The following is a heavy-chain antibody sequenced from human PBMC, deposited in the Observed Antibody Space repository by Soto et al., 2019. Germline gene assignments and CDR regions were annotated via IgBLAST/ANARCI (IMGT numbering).Heavy chain of an antibody. J-gene: IGHJ4*02. D-gene: IGHD3-10*01. CDR1: GDTFSFYT. Sequence: QVQLVQSGAEVKKPGSSVKVSCKASGDTFSFYTINWVRQAPGLGLEWVGRNNPILSMSNYAQKFQGRVTMTADKSTSTAYMELRSLRSEDTAIYYCATSYGSGYRAFDYWGQGALVTVSS. CDR3: ATSYGSGYRAFDY. CDR2: NNPILSMS. V-gene: IGHV1-69*02.